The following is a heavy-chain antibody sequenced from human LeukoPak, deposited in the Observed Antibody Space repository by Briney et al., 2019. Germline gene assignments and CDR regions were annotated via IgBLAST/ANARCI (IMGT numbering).Heavy chain of an antibody. Sequence: PGGSLRLSCAASGFTFSSDAVSWVRQAPGKGLEWVAVISYDGSNKYYADSVKGRFTISRDNSKNALYLQMNSLRAEDTAVYYCAKSLSSIAAPTGYWGQGTLVTVSS. CDR2: ISYDGSNK. D-gene: IGHD6-6*01. CDR3: AKSLSSIAAPTGY. CDR1: GFTFSSDA. V-gene: IGHV3-30-3*02. J-gene: IGHJ4*02.